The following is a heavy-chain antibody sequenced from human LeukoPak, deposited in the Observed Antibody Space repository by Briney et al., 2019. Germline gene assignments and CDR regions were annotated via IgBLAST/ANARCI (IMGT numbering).Heavy chain of an antibody. CDR2: IHDNGDS. V-gene: IGHV4-4*07. Sequence: SETLSLTCTVSGGSISNYFWSWIRQPAGKGLEWIGRIHDNGDSNYNPSLKSRVTLSLDTSKNQFSLKLTSVTAADTAVYYCARVGYSGYDLDYWGQGTLVTVSS. CDR1: GGSISNYF. D-gene: IGHD5-12*01. CDR3: ARVGYSGYDLDY. J-gene: IGHJ4*02.